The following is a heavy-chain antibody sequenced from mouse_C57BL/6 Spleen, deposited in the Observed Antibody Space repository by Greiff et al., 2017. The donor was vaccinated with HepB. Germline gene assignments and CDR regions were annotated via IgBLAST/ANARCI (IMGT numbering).Heavy chain of an antibody. CDR2: IDPSDSYT. CDR1: GYTFTSYW. V-gene: IGHV1-59*01. J-gene: IGHJ3*01. CDR3: ARLVTTEAWFAY. Sequence: QVQLQQPGAELVRPGTSVKLSCKASGYTFTSYWMHWVKQRPGQGLEWIGVIDPSDSYTNYNQKFKGKATLTVDTSSSTAYMQLSSLTSEDSAVYYWARLVTTEAWFAYWGQGTLVTVSA. D-gene: IGHD2-2*01.